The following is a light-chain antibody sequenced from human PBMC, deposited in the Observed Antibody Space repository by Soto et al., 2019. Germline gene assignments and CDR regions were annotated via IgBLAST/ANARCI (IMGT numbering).Light chain of an antibody. CDR2: GAS. CDR1: QSVSSSY. V-gene: IGKV3D-15*01. J-gene: IGKJ1*01. Sequence: EIVLSQSPGTLSLSTGERATLSCRSSQSVSSSYLAWYQQKPGQAPRLLIFGASTRATGIPERFSGSGSGTEFTLTISSLQSEDFAVYYCQQYTNWPKTFGQGTKVDI. CDR3: QQYTNWPKT.